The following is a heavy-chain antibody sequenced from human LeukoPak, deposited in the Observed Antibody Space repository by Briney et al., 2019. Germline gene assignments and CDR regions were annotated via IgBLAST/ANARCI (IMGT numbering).Heavy chain of an antibody. J-gene: IGHJ4*02. CDR1: GGSFSGYY. Sequence: PSETLSLTCAVYGGSFSGYYWSWIRRPPGKGLEWIGEINHSGSTNYNPSLKSRVTISVDTSKNQFSLKLSSVTAADTAVYYCARGYLYSSGWYFDYWGQGTLVTVSS. CDR3: ARGYLYSSGWYFDY. CDR2: INHSGST. D-gene: IGHD6-19*01. V-gene: IGHV4-34*01.